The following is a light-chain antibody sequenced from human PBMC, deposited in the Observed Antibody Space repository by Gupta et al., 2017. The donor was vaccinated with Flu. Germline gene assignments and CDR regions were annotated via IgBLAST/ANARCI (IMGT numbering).Light chain of an antibody. CDR3: QQHHSTPPS. Sequence: DIVMTQSPDSLAVSLGERATINCKSSQSVFYRSKNKDYLAWYQQKPGQPPKLLIYWASTQESGVPDRFSGSGSGTNFTLTIGSLQAEDVAVYYCQQHHSTPPSFGQGTKLEIK. CDR2: WAS. V-gene: IGKV4-1*01. CDR1: QSVFYRSKNKDY. J-gene: IGKJ2*03.